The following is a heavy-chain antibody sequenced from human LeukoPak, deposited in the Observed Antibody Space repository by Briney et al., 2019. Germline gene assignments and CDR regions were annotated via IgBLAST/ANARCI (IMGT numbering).Heavy chain of an antibody. CDR1: GFTFTSSG. D-gene: IGHD6-13*01. CDR3: AAKVTMGSSWLNDY. V-gene: IGHV1-58*02. CDR2: IVVGSGNT. Sequence: SVKVSFKASGFTFTSSGMQWVRQARGQRLEWIVWIVVGSGNTNYAQKFQERVTITRDMSTSTAYMELSSLRSEDTAVYYCAAKVTMGSSWLNDYWGQGTLVTVSS. J-gene: IGHJ4*02.